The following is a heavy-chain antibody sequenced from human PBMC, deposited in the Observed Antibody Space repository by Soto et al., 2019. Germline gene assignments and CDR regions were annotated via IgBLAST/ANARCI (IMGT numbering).Heavy chain of an antibody. CDR1: GGTFRSYA. Sequence: QVQLVQSGAEVKKPGSSVKVSCKASGGTFRSYAISWVRQAPGQGLEWMGGIIPIFGTANYAQKFQGRVTITADKSTSTAYMELSSLRSEDTAVYYRARDIVVVPAARNYYGMDVWGQGTTVTVSS. V-gene: IGHV1-69*06. D-gene: IGHD2-2*01. CDR2: IIPIFGTA. CDR3: ARDIVVVPAARNYYGMDV. J-gene: IGHJ6*02.